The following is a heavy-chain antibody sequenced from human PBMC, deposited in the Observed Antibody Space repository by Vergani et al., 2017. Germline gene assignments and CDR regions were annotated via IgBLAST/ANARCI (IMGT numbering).Heavy chain of an antibody. CDR3: ARSITMVRGVIITPSYYYGMDV. V-gene: IGHV4-61*02. CDR1: GGSISSGSYY. D-gene: IGHD3-10*01. Sequence: QVQLQESGPGLVKPSQTLSLTCTVSGGSISSGSYYWSWIRQPAGKGLEWIGRIYTSGSTNYNPSLKSRVTISVDTSKNQFSLKLSSVTAADTAVYYCARSITMVRGVIITPSYYYGMDVWGQGTTVTVSS. J-gene: IGHJ6*02. CDR2: IYTSGST.